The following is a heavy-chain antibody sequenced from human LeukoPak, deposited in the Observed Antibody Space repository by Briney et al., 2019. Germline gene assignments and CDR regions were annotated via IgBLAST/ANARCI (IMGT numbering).Heavy chain of an antibody. V-gene: IGHV4-34*01. CDR3: TFTRGGYYSIPYFDY. CDR1: GASFNTYF. Sequence: PSETLSLTCAVSGASFNTYFWSWIRQSPGKGLEWVGEINHSGSINYNPSLTSRVTMSVDTSKKHFSLNLRSTTAADTAVYYCTFTRGGYYSIPYFDYWGQGTLVTVSS. CDR2: INHSGSI. J-gene: IGHJ4*02. D-gene: IGHD3-22*01.